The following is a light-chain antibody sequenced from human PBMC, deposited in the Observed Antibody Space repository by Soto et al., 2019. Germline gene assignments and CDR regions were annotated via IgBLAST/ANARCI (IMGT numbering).Light chain of an antibody. V-gene: IGKV3-11*01. J-gene: IGKJ4*01. Sequence: EVVLTQSPATLSLSPGERATLSCRASQSIRNYLAWYQQKPGQAPRLLIYDASNRATGIPARCSGSGSGTDFILTISSLEPGDSGVYYCQQRNDWVTFGGGTKVEIK. CDR3: QQRNDWVT. CDR1: QSIRNY. CDR2: DAS.